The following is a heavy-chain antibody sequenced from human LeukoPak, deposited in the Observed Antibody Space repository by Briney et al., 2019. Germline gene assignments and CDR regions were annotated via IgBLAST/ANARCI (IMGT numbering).Heavy chain of an antibody. CDR2: IKQDGSEK. CDR3: ARDSAGNDY. J-gene: IGHJ4*02. Sequence: GGSLRLSCAASGFTFSTYWKSWVRQAPGKGLEWVTNIKQDGSEKYYVDSVKGRFTISRDNAKNSLYLQTKSLRAEDTAMYYCARDSAGNDYWGQGTLVTVSS. D-gene: IGHD6-13*01. V-gene: IGHV3-7*01. CDR1: GFTFSTYW.